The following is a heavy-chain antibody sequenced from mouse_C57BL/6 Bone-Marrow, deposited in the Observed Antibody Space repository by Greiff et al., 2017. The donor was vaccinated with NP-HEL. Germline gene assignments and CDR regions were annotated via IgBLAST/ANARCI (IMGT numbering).Heavy chain of an antibody. V-gene: IGHV1-5*01. Sequence: VQLQQSGTVLARPGASVKMSCKTSGYTFTSYWMHWVKQRPGQGLEWIGAIYPGNSDTSYNQKFKGKAKLTAVTSASTAYMELSSLTNEDSAVYYCTREEDYGNFTLYYFDYWGQGTTLTVSS. J-gene: IGHJ2*01. CDR1: GYTFTSYW. CDR3: TREEDYGNFTLYYFDY. CDR2: IYPGNSDT. D-gene: IGHD2-1*01.